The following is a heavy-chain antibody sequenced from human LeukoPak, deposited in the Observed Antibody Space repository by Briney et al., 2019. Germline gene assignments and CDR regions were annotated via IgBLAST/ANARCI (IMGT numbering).Heavy chain of an antibody. J-gene: IGHJ4*02. Sequence: PSETLSLTCTVSGGSISSYYWSWIRQPPGKGLEWIGYIYYSGRTNYNPSLKSRVTISADTSKNQLSLKLSSVTAADTAVYYCARGGRDGYTLYPFDYWGQGTLVTVSS. CDR3: ARGGRDGYTLYPFDY. CDR2: IYYSGRT. V-gene: IGHV4-59*08. D-gene: IGHD5-24*01. CDR1: GGSISSYY.